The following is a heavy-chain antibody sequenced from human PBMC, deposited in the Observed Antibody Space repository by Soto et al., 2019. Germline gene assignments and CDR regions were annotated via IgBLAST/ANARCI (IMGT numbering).Heavy chain of an antibody. Sequence: AGGSLRLSCAASGFTFSSYSMNWVRQAPGKGLEWVSSISSSSSYIYYADSVKGRFTISRDNAKNSLYLQMNSLRAEDTAVYYCARDKESRGEYYYYGMEVPGQGTKVTVS. V-gene: IGHV3-21*01. J-gene: IGHJ6*02. CDR2: ISSSSSYI. D-gene: IGHD3-16*01. CDR3: ARDKESRGEYYYYGMEV. CDR1: GFTFSSYS.